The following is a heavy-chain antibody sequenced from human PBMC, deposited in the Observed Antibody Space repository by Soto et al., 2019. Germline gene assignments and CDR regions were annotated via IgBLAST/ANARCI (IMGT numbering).Heavy chain of an antibody. CDR3: VRTTAVPKTLRSSYVFDY. Sequence: SETLSLTCSVSGVTFSGQTFCWIRQTPGQGLKLVWSGYVYNSGTTTYNPSLKSRGTISVDLSKNRFSLRRSSVTTADTALYYGVRTTAVPKTLRSSYVFDYWGQGTLVTVSS. CDR2: VYNSGTT. D-gene: IGHD1-26*01. J-gene: IGHJ4*02. CDR1: GVTFSGQT. V-gene: IGHV4-59*11.